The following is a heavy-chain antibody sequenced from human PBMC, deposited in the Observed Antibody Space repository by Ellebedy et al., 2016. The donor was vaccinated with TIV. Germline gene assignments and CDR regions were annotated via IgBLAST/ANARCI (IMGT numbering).Heavy chain of an antibody. D-gene: IGHD2-2*01. Sequence: GESLEISCKGSGYSFTNYWIGWVRQMPGKGLEWMGIIYPGDSDTRYSPSFQGQVTISADKSINTAYLQWSSLRASDTAMYYCAISIVVVPAAMDFWGQGTLVTVSS. CDR2: IYPGDSDT. V-gene: IGHV5-51*01. J-gene: IGHJ4*02. CDR3: AISIVVVPAAMDF. CDR1: GYSFTNYW.